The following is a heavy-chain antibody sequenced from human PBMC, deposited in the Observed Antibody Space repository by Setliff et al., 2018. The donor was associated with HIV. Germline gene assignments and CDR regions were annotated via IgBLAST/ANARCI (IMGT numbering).Heavy chain of an antibody. CDR1: GYSISSDYY. J-gene: IGHJ3*02. V-gene: IGHV4-38-2*01. D-gene: IGHD3-10*01. CDR2: FSPRGRT. CDR3: ASTTSGVSGSYPAHAFDI. Sequence: PSETLSLTCVVSGYSISSDYYCGWIRQPPGKGLEWIGSFSPRGRTYQNASLKSRVTISVDRSKNKFSLKLISVTAADTAIYYCASTTSGVSGSYPAHAFDIWGQGTMVTVSS.